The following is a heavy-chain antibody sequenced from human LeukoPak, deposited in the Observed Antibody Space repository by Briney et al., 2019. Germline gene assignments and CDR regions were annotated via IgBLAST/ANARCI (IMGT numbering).Heavy chain of an antibody. CDR2: INPNSGGT. J-gene: IGHJ3*02. V-gene: IGHV1-2*02. CDR1: GYTFTGYY. CDR3: AREVGAITYDAFDI. Sequence: ASVKVSCKASGYTFTGYYMHWVRQAPGQGLEWMGWINPNSGGTNYAQKFQGRVTMTRDTSISTAYMELSRLRSDDTAVYYCAREVGAITYDAFDIWGQGTIVTVSS. D-gene: IGHD1-26*01.